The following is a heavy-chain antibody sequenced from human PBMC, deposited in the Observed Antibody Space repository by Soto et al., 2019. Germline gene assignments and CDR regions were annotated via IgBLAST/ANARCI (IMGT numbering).Heavy chain of an antibody. V-gene: IGHV4-59*02. CDR3: ARAPAEPYDDRGKGMRYLDS. J-gene: IGHJ4*02. D-gene: IGHD3-16*01. CDR2: VHYSGVT. CDR1: GGSVNGYY. Sequence: PSETLSLTCTVSGGSVNGYYWSWIRQPPGKGLEWIGYVHYSGVTHYNPSLQSRVTMSIDTSNNRFSLRLNSVTAPDTAVYFCARAPAEPYDDRGKGMRYLDSRGQGALVTVSS.